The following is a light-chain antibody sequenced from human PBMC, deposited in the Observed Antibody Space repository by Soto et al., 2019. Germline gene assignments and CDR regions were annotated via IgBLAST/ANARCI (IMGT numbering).Light chain of an antibody. V-gene: IGKV3-20*01. J-gene: IGKJ1*01. CDR3: QQYVNSFPWT. CDR1: QIVSNNY. CDR2: GAS. Sequence: EIVLTQSPGTLSLSPGEGATLSCRASQIVSNNYLAWYQQKPGQAPRLLVYGASRRATGIPDRFSGSGSGTDFTLTISRLEPEDFAVYYCQQYVNSFPWTFCQGINVDIK.